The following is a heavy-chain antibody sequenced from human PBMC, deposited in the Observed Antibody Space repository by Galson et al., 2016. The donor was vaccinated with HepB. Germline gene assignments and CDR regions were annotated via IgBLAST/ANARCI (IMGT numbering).Heavy chain of an antibody. V-gene: IGHV4-61*01. CDR1: GDSVSSDSHY. J-gene: IGHJ4*02. CDR2: IYFTGST. Sequence: SETLSLTCTVSGDSVSSDSHYWSWIRQPPGKGLEWIGYIYFTGSTNYNPSLKSRITISTDTSKNQFSLKLTSVTAADTAVYYCAREGDTAIGYWGQGTLVTVSS. D-gene: IGHD5-18*01. CDR3: AREGDTAIGY.